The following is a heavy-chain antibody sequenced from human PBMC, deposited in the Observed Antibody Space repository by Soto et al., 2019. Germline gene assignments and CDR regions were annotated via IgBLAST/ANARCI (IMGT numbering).Heavy chain of an antibody. J-gene: IGHJ6*01. CDR2: ISGSSSYT. Sequence: GGSLRLSCEASGVTITDYYMSWIRQAPGKGLEWVSDISGSSSYTNCADSVKGRFTISRDNAKNSLYLQMNSLRAEDTAVYYCVRDRLGMFYGPDLWGPGTTVPVSS. D-gene: IGHD7-27*01. CDR1: GVTITDYY. CDR3: VRDRLGMFYGPDL. V-gene: IGHV3-11*06.